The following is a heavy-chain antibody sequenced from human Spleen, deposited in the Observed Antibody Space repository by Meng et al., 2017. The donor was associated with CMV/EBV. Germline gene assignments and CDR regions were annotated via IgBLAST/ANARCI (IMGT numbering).Heavy chain of an antibody. Sequence: KASGGTFSSYTISWVRQAPGQGLEWMGRIIPILGIANYAQKFQGRVTITADKSTSTAYMELSSLRSEDTAVYYCARAEGLEAAPWFDPWGQGTLVTVSS. V-gene: IGHV1-69*02. J-gene: IGHJ5*02. D-gene: IGHD6-6*01. CDR2: IIPILGIA. CDR3: ARAEGLEAAPWFDP. CDR1: GGTFSSYT.